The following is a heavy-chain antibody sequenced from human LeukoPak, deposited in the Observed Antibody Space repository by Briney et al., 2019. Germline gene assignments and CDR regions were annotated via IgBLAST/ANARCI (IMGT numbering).Heavy chain of an antibody. CDR2: IKQDASET. V-gene: IGHV3-7*01. CDR3: ARPRVPDS. J-gene: IGHJ4*02. CDR1: GFTFSTSW. Sequence: PGGSLRLSCAASGFTFSTSWMSWARQAPGKGLEWVANIKQDASETNYVDSVKGRFTISRDNAKNSLYLQMNSLRAEDTAVYYCARPRVPDSWGQGTLVTVSS.